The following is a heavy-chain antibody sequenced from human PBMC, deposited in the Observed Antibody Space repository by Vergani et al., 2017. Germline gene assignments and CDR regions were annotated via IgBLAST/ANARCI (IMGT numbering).Heavy chain of an antibody. CDR2: IYWDDDK. CDR1: GGSISSGGYY. V-gene: IGHV2-5*08. CDR3: ATTSERLFDY. J-gene: IGHJ4*02. Sequence: QESGPGLVKPSQTLSLTCTVSGGSISSGGYYWSWIRQHPGKGLEWLALIYWDDDKRYSPSLKSRLTITKDTSKNQVVLTMTNMDPVDTATYYCATTSERLFDYWGQGTRVTVSS. D-gene: IGHD1-1*01.